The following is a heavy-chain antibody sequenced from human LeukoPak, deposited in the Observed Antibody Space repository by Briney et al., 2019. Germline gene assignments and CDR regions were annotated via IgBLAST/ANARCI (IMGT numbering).Heavy chain of an antibody. Sequence: GGSLRLSCAASGFTFSSYAMHWVRQAPGKGLEWVAVISYDGSNKYYADPVKGRFTISRDNSKNTLYLQMNSLRAEDTAVYYCARDESAEYFQHWGQGTLVTVSS. CDR1: GFTFSSYA. CDR2: ISYDGSNK. J-gene: IGHJ1*01. CDR3: ARDESAEYFQH. V-gene: IGHV3-30*01.